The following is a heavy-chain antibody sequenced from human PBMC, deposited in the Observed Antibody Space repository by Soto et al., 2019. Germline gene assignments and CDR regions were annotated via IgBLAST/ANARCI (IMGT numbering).Heavy chain of an antibody. Sequence: QVQLQESGPGLVKPSQTLSLTCTVSGASISSGGYYWSWIRQHPGKGLEWIGYIYYSGSTYYNPSLKSRVTISGDTSKNHLPLKRGFRSSGDTAVFCGGGSGLGGGGVFFDYWGQGTLVTVSS. V-gene: IGHV4-31*03. CDR1: GASISSGGYY. J-gene: IGHJ4*02. CDR3: GGSGLGGGGVFFDY. D-gene: IGHD3-10*01. CDR2: IYYSGST.